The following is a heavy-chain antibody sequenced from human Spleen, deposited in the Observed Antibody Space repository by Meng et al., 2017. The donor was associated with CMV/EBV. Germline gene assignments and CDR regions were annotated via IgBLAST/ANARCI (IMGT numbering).Heavy chain of an antibody. Sequence: KVSCKASGYTFTGYYLHWVRQAPGQGLEWMGWINPKSGGTNYAQKFQGRVTMTRDTSISTAYMELSSLRSDDTAVYYCVRLAGGVDYWGQGTLVTVSS. CDR2: INPKSGGT. CDR3: VRLAGGVDY. J-gene: IGHJ4*02. D-gene: IGHD3-10*01. CDR1: GYTFTGYY. V-gene: IGHV1-2*02.